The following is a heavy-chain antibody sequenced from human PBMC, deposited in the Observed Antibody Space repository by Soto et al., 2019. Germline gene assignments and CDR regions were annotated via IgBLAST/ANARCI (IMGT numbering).Heavy chain of an antibody. CDR2: INHSGST. CDR1: GGSFSGYY. CDR3: ARGRVVPAATYYYYMDV. Sequence: PSETLSLTCAVYGGSFSGYYWSWIRQPPGKGLEWIGEINHSGSTNYNPSLKSRVTISVDTSKNQFSLKLSSVTAADTAVYYCARGRVVPAATYYYYMDVWGEGTTVTVSS. J-gene: IGHJ6*03. D-gene: IGHD2-2*01. V-gene: IGHV4-34*01.